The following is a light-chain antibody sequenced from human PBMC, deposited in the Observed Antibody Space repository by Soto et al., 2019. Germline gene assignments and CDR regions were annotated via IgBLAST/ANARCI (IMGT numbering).Light chain of an antibody. CDR1: QSVRSSY. CDR2: GAS. Sequence: EIVLTQSPGTLSLSPGERATLNSRASQSVRSSYLAWYQQQPGQAPRLLIHGASRRATVIPDRFSGSGSGTYFTLSINRLEPEDFAVYFCQQYGDMWTFGQGTKVEIK. J-gene: IGKJ1*01. V-gene: IGKV3-20*01. CDR3: QQYGDMWT.